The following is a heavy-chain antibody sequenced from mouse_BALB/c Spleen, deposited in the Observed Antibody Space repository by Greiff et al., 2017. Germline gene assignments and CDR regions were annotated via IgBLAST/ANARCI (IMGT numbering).Heavy chain of an antibody. J-gene: IGHJ3*01. V-gene: IGHV3-1*02. CDR3: ARWGNWDAWFAY. D-gene: IGHD4-1*02. CDR1: GYSITSGYS. Sequence: EVQLVESGPDLVKPSQSLSLTCTVTGYSITSGYSWHWIRQFPGNKMEWMGHIHYSGSTNYNPSPKSRISNTLDTSKNQFFLQLNSVTTEDTATYYCARWGNWDAWFAYWGQGTLVTVSA. CDR2: IHYSGST.